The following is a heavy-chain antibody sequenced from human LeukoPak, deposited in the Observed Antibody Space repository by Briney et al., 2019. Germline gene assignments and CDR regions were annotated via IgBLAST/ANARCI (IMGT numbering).Heavy chain of an antibody. CDR3: AKPHRQQPPYYYYYMDV. CDR2: IRYDGSNK. J-gene: IGHJ6*03. CDR1: GFTFSSYG. D-gene: IGHD6-13*01. V-gene: IGHV3-30*02. Sequence: GGSLRLSCAASGFTFSSYGMHWVRQAPGKGLEWVAFIRYDGSNKYYADSVKGRFTISRDNSKNTLYLQMNSLRAEDTAVYYCAKPHRQQPPYYYYYMDVWGKGTTVTVSS.